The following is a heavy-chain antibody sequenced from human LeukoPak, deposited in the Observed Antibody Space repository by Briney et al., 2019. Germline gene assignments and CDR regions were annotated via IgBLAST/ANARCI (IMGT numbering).Heavy chain of an antibody. CDR2: ISGSGGST. CDR1: GFTFSSYA. V-gene: IGHV3-23*01. Sequence: GGSLRLSCAASGFTFSSYAMSGIRQAPGKGLEWVSAISGSGGSTYYADSVKGRFTISRDNSKNTLYLQMNSLRAEDTAVYYCAKDRYSSSWYGSFDYWGQGTLVTVSS. D-gene: IGHD6-13*01. J-gene: IGHJ4*02. CDR3: AKDRYSSSWYGSFDY.